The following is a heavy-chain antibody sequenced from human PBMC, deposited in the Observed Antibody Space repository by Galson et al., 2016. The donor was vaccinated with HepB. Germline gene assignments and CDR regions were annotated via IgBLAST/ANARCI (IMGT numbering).Heavy chain of an antibody. Sequence: ETLSLTCAVYGGSFSGFYWSWIRQSPRKGLEWIGEINHSGITNYNPSLKSRVTLSVDPSKDQFSLKLSSLTAADTAVYYCARRPNGAGSPHGIFDYWGQGSEVTVSS. CDR2: INHSGIT. J-gene: IGHJ4*02. CDR1: GGSFSGFY. CDR3: ARRPNGAGSPHGIFDY. V-gene: IGHV4-34*01. D-gene: IGHD3-10*01.